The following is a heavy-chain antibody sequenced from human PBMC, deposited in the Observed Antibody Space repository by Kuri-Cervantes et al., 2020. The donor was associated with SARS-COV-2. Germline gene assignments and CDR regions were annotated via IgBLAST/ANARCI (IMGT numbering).Heavy chain of an antibody. CDR1: GGTFSSYA. V-gene: IGHV1-69*05. J-gene: IGHJ3*02. CDR2: IIPIFGTA. Sequence: SVKVSCKASGGTFSSYAISWVRQAPGQGLEWMGGIIPIFGTANYAQKFQGRVTITTDESTSPAYMELSSLRSEDTAVYYCATSPNWRQGGGRDAFDIWGQGTMVTVSS. D-gene: IGHD1-20*01. CDR3: ATSPNWRQGGGRDAFDI.